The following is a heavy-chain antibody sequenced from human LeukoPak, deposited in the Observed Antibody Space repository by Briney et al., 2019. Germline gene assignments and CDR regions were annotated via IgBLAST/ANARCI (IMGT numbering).Heavy chain of an antibody. D-gene: IGHD3-22*01. Sequence: GASVKVSCKASGDTFSSSAISWVRLAPRQGLEWMGRIIPSLGAVIYTQKFQGRVTITADKSTSTVYMELSSLRSDDTAVYSCARSAYDRSAYFPLWFDSWGQGTPVTVSS. J-gene: IGHJ5*01. CDR1: GDTFSSSA. V-gene: IGHV1-69*04. CDR2: IIPSLGAV. CDR3: ARSAYDRSAYFPLWFDS.